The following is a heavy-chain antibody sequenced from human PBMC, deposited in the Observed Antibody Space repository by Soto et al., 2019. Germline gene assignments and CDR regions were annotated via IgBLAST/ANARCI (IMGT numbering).Heavy chain of an antibody. D-gene: IGHD3-22*01. CDR1: GFTLRSSW. CDR2: INQDGSEK. J-gene: IGHJ4*02. V-gene: IGHV3-7*03. CDR3: ARDSDYYDRSVYEY. Sequence: EVQLVESGGGLVQPGGSLRLSCAVSGFTLRSSWMSWVRQAPGKGLEWVANINQDGSEKYYVDSVKGRFTISRDNAKNSLYLQMNSRSAEDTAVYYCARDSDYYDRSVYEYWGQGTLVIVSS.